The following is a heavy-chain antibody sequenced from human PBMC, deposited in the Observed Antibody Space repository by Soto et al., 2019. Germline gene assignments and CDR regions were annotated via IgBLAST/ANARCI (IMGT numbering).Heavy chain of an antibody. Sequence: GESLKISCNGSGYSFTSYWIGWVRQMPGKGLEWMGIIYPGDSDTRYSPSFQGQVTISADKSISTAYLQWSSLKASDTAMYYCARSVGNIVVVPAPFDYWGQGTLVTVSS. J-gene: IGHJ4*02. CDR1: GYSFTSYW. CDR3: ARSVGNIVVVPAPFDY. CDR2: IYPGDSDT. D-gene: IGHD2-2*01. V-gene: IGHV5-51*01.